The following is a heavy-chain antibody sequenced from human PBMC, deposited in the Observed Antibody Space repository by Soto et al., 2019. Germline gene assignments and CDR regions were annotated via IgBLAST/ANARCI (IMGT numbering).Heavy chain of an antibody. V-gene: IGHV1-8*01. CDR3: ARGRARYNWNSYYYYYMDV. D-gene: IGHD1-7*01. CDR2: MNPNSGNT. J-gene: IGHJ6*03. CDR1: GYTFTSYD. Sequence: ASVKVSCKASGYTFTSYDINWVRQATGQGLEWMGWMNPNSGNTGYAQKFQGRVTMTRNTSISTAYMELSSLRSEDTAVYYCARGRARYNWNSYYYYYMDVWGKGTTVTVSS.